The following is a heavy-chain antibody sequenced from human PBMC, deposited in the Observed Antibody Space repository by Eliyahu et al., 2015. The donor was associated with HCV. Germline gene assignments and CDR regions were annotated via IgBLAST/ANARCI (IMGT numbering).Heavy chain of an antibody. Sequence: EVQLVESGGGLVQPGRSLRLXCAGXGFTFDXYVXHWVRQAPGKGLEWVSGISWNGNIIGYADSVKGRFTISRDNAKKSLYLQMNSLRTEDTALYYCAKDRGSGRNSFEYWGQGSLVTVSS. V-gene: IGHV3-9*01. J-gene: IGHJ4*02. D-gene: IGHD1-26*01. CDR1: GFTFDXYV. CDR3: AKDRGSGRNSFEY. CDR2: ISWNGNII.